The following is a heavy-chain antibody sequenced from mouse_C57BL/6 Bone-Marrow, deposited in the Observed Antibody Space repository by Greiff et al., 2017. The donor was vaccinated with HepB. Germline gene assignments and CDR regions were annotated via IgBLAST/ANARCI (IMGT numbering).Heavy chain of an antibody. Sequence: EVKLVESGGGLVKPGGSLKLSCAASGFTFSDYGMHWVRQAPEKGLEWVAYISSDSSTIYYADTVKGRCTISRDNAKNTLFLQMTSLRSEDTAMYYCARDSRSYGYDGFAYWGQVTLVTVSA. CDR2: ISSDSSTI. CDR1: GFTFSDYG. J-gene: IGHJ3*01. V-gene: IGHV5-17*01. D-gene: IGHD2-2*01. CDR3: ARDSRSYGYDGFAY.